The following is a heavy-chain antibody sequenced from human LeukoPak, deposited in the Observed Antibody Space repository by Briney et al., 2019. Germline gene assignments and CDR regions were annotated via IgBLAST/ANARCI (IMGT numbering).Heavy chain of an antibody. J-gene: IGHJ4*02. Sequence: SETLSLTCTVSGGSISSYYWSWVRQPPGKGLEWIGYIYHSGSTKYNPSLQGRVTISVDKSKNQFSLKLSSVTAADTAVYYCARKPIVNSAWYYFDYWGQGTLVTVSS. CDR3: ARKPIVNSAWYYFDY. CDR2: IYHSGST. CDR1: GGSISSYY. V-gene: IGHV4-59*12. D-gene: IGHD3-22*01.